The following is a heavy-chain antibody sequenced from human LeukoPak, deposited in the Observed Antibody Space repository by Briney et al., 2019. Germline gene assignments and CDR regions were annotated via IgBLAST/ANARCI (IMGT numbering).Heavy chain of an antibody. CDR1: GFTFSSYD. Sequence: GGSLRLSCAASGFTFSSYDMHWVRQATGKGLEWVSGIGPASDAYYPGSVKGRFTISRENGKNCLYLEMNSLRAGDTAVYYCARRTKYSSSWYMGDAFDIWGQGTMVTVSS. V-gene: IGHV3-13*01. J-gene: IGHJ3*02. CDR2: IGPASDA. D-gene: IGHD6-13*01. CDR3: ARRTKYSSSWYMGDAFDI.